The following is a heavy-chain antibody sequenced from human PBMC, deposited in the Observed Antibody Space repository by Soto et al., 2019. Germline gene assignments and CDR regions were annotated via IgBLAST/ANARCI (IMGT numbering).Heavy chain of an antibody. CDR3: AREGGATTVNTSIPFDY. V-gene: IGHV1-69*13. D-gene: IGHD4-17*01. J-gene: IGHJ4*02. CDR2: IIPIFGTA. CDR1: GGTFSSYA. Sequence: SVKVSCKASGGTFSSYAISWVRQAPGQGLEWMGGIIPIFGTANYAQKFQGRVTITADESTSTAYMELSSLRSEDTAVYYCAREGGATTVNTSIPFDYWGQGTLVTVSS.